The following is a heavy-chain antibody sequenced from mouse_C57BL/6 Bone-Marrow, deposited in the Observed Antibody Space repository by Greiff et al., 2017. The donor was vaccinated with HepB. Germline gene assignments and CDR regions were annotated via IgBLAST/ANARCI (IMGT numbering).Heavy chain of an antibody. CDR1: GFNIKDDY. J-gene: IGHJ4*01. D-gene: IGHD2-3*01. CDR2: IDPENGDT. V-gene: IGHV14-4*01. CDR3: TIDGYYPYYAMDY. Sequence: EVQLVESGAELVRPGASVKLSCTASGFNIKDDYMHWVKQRPEQGLEWIGWIDPENGDTEYASKFQGKATITADTSSNTAYLQLSSLTSEDTAVYYCTIDGYYPYYAMDYWGQGTSVTVSS.